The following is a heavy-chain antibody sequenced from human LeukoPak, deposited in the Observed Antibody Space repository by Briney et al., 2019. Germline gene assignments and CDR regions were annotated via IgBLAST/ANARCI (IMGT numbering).Heavy chain of an antibody. J-gene: IGHJ4*02. CDR1: GFTFSSYG. Sequence: GGSLRLSCAASGFTFSSYGMHWVRQAPGKGLEWVAFIRYDGSNKYYADSVKGRFTISRDNSKNTLYLQMNSLRAEDTAVYYCTINRVPPHSRSWTFDYWGQGTLVTVSS. CDR2: IRYDGSNK. D-gene: IGHD6-13*01. V-gene: IGHV3-30*02. CDR3: TINRVPPHSRSWTFDY.